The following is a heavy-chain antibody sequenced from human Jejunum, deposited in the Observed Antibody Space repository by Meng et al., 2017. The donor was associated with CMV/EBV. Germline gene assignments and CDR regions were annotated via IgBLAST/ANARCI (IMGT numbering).Heavy chain of an antibody. CDR2: IDGDGSAT. CDR3: ARGGVTGGSDY. V-gene: IGHV3-74*01. CDR1: EFTCSRYW. D-gene: IGHD2-21*02. Sequence: LSCAASEFTCSRYWMNWVRQAPGKGLVWVSRIDGDGSATGYADSVKGRFTISRDNGKNTLYLQMNSLRVEDTAVYYCARGGVTGGSDYWGQGTLVTVSS. J-gene: IGHJ4*02.